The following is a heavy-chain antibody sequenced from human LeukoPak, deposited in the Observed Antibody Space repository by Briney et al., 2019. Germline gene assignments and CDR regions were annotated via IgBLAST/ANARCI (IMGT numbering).Heavy chain of an antibody. CDR3: ARDYYGSGTYDAFDV. J-gene: IGHJ3*01. V-gene: IGHV1-18*01. D-gene: IGHD3-10*01. Sequence: GASVKVSCKASGYTFTSYGISWVRQAPGQGLEWMGWISAYSGNTNYAQKLQDRVIMTTDTSTSTAHMELRSLRSDDTAVYYCARDYYGSGTYDAFDVWGQGTMVTVSS. CDR2: ISAYSGNT. CDR1: GYTFTSYG.